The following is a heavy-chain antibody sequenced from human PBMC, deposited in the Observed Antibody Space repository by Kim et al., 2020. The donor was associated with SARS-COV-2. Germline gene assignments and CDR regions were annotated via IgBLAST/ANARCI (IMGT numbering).Heavy chain of an antibody. Sequence: ASVKVSCKTSGYIFSNFAISWVRQAPGRGLEWMGWISGYNGDTESAQKFQGRLTMTTDTSTSTAYMELRSLGSDDSAIYYCARDYGGYGLDVWGQGTTVIGFS. CDR3: ARDYGGYGLDV. CDR1: GYIFSNFA. V-gene: IGHV1-18*01. D-gene: IGHD4-17*01. J-gene: IGHJ6*02. CDR2: ISGYNGDT.